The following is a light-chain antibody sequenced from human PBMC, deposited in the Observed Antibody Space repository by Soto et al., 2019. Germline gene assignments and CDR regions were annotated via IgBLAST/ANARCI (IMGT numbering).Light chain of an antibody. CDR2: DVT. J-gene: IGLJ3*02. V-gene: IGLV2-14*01. Sequence: QSALTQPASVSGSPGQSVTISCSGNSSDVGAYNYVSWYQRHPGKAPKLMIYDVTNRPSGVSNRFSGSKSGNTASLTISGLQAEDEADYFCSSYTSSSTVVFGGRTKLTVL. CDR1: SSDVGAYNY. CDR3: SSYTSSSTVV.